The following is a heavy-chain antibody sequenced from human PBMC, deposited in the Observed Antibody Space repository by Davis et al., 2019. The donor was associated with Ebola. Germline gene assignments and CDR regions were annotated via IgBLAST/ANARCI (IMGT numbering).Heavy chain of an antibody. CDR3: ARPNWNYAYYYGMDV. J-gene: IGHJ6*02. D-gene: IGHD1-7*01. V-gene: IGHV1-69*02. CDR1: GGTFSSYT. CDR2: IIPILGIA. Sequence: SVKVSCKASGGTFSSYTISWVRQAPGQGLEWMGRIIPILGIANYAQKFQGRVTITADKSTSSAYMELSSLRSEDTAVYYCARPNWNYAYYYGMDVWGQGTTVTVSS.